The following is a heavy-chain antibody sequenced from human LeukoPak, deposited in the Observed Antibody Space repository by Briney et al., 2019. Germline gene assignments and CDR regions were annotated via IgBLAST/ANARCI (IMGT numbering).Heavy chain of an antibody. CDR1: GFTFDDYT. V-gene: IGHV3-43*01. CDR2: ISWDGGST. D-gene: IGHD3-22*01. CDR3: AKARITMIVVDYYFDY. J-gene: IGHJ4*02. Sequence: GGSLRLSCAASGFTFDDYTMHWVRQAPGKGLEWVSLISWDGGSTYYADSVKGRFTISRDNSKNSLYLQMNSLRTEDTALYYCAKARITMIVVDYYFDYWGQGTLVTVSS.